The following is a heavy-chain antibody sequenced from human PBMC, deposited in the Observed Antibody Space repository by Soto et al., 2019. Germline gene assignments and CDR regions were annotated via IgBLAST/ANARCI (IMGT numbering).Heavy chain of an antibody. CDR1: GFTFSSFW. Sequence: EVQLVESGGGLVQPGGSLRLSCVASGFTFSSFWRTWVRQAPGKGLEWVANIKPDGSERYYVDSVEGRFSISRDNAKNSLYLQMSSLRVEDTAIYYCAGNWNYYGFWGQGTLVTVSS. D-gene: IGHD1-1*01. V-gene: IGHV3-7*01. J-gene: IGHJ4*02. CDR2: IKPDGSER. CDR3: AGNWNYYGF.